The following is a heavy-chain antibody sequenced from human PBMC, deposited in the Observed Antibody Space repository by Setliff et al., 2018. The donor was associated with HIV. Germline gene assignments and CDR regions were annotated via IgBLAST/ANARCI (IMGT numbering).Heavy chain of an antibody. V-gene: IGHV4-31*03. J-gene: IGHJ4*02. Sequence: NPSETLSLTCSVYGGSISRGGRYWGWIRQHPGRGQEWLGYVYYTGESFYKPSLGGRVTILQDKSKNQFSLELRSVTTADTAVYYCASATVGGASPFDSWGPGTLVTVSS. CDR3: ASATVGGASPFDS. D-gene: IGHD4-4*01. CDR2: VYYTGES. CDR1: GGSISRGGRY.